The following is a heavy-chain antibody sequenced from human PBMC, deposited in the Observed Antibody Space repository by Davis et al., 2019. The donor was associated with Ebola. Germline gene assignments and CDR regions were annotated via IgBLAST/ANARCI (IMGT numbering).Heavy chain of an antibody. Sequence: GESLKISCAASGFTFSSYGMHWVRQAPGKGLEWVAVISYDGSNKYYADSVKGRFTISRDNSKNTLYLQMNSLRAEDTAVYYCARTDYYDSSGYDYWGQGTLVTVSS. CDR2: ISYDGSNK. V-gene: IGHV3-30*03. CDR3: ARTDYYDSSGYDY. D-gene: IGHD3-22*01. J-gene: IGHJ4*02. CDR1: GFTFSSYG.